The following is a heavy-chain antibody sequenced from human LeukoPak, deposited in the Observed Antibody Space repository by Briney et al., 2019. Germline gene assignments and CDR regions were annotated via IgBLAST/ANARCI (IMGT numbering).Heavy chain of an antibody. CDR3: AKRTTVTTSGPYYFDY. D-gene: IGHD4-17*01. CDR1: GFTFKTYA. J-gene: IGHJ4*02. CDR2: ITSSGDNR. Sequence: GGSLRLSCAASGFTFKTYAMSWVRQAPGKGLEWVSSITSSGDNRDYADSVKGRFTISRDSSKYTLYLQMNSLRAEDTAVYYCAKRTTVTTSGPYYFDYWGQGTLVTVSS. V-gene: IGHV3-23*01.